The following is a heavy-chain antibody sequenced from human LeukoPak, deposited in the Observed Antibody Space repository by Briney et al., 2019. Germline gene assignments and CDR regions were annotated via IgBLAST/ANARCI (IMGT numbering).Heavy chain of an antibody. D-gene: IGHD6-19*01. V-gene: IGHV1-46*01. CDR3: ARGIAVAVETWYYFDY. J-gene: IGHJ4*02. CDR2: INPSGGST. Sequence: GASVKVSCKASGYTFTSYYMHWVRQVPGQGLEWMGIINPSGGSTSYAQKFQGRVTMTRDTSTSTVYMELSSLRSEDTAVYYCARGIAVAVETWYYFDYWGQGTLVTVSS. CDR1: GYTFTSYY.